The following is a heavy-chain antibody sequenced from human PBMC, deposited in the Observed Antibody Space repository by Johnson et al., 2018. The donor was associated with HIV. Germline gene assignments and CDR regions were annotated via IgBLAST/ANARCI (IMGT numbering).Heavy chain of an antibody. D-gene: IGHD3-10*01. CDR2: IYSGGST. J-gene: IGHJ3*02. CDR1: GFTFSSYA. V-gene: IGHV3-66*02. CDR3: ARDPIAFRNYYGSGSAFDI. Sequence: VQLVESGGGLVQPGGSLRLSCAASGFTFSSYAMSWVRQAPGKGLEWVSAIYSGGSTYYADSVKGRFTISRDNSKNTLFLQMNSLRPEDTAVYHCARDPIAFRNYYGSGSAFDIWGQGTMVTVSS.